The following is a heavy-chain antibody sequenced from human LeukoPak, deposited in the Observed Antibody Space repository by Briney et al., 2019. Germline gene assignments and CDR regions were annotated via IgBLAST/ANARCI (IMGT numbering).Heavy chain of an antibody. CDR3: ARDQVDAGSYFAFFDY. CDR2: FYPHSGGT. CDR1: GYTFTGYY. V-gene: IGHV1-2*02. D-gene: IGHD1-26*01. Sequence: GASVTVSFKSSGYTFTGYYIHWVRQAPGPGPERMGWFYPHSGGTNYAQKFQGRVTMTRDTSISTAYMELSRLRSDDTAVYYCARDQVDAGSYFAFFDYWGQGTLVTVSS. J-gene: IGHJ4*02.